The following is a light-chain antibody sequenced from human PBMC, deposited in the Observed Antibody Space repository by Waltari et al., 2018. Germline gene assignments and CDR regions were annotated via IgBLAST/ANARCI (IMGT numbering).Light chain of an antibody. CDR1: QSVSSN. Sequence: ELVMKQSPAALSVSAGERGTLSCRASQSVSSNLAWYQQKPGQAPRLLIYGASTRATGIPARFSGSASGTEFTLTISSLQSEDFAVYYCQQYNNWLLTFGGGTKVEIK. V-gene: IGKV3-15*01. J-gene: IGKJ4*01. CDR3: QQYNNWLLT. CDR2: GAS.